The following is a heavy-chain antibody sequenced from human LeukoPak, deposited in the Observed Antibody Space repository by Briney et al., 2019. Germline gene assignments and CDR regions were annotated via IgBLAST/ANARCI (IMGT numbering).Heavy chain of an antibody. CDR2: IYYSGST. CDR1: GGSISSYY. D-gene: IGHD3-22*01. V-gene: IGHV4-59*08. J-gene: IGHJ4*02. CDR3: ARHAYKYDGSFDY. Sequence: SQTLSLTCTVSGGSISSYYWSWIRQPPGKGLEWIAYIYYSGSTNYNPSLKSRVTISVDTSKNQFSLKLSSVTAADTAVYFCARHAYKYDGSFDYWGQGTLVTVSS.